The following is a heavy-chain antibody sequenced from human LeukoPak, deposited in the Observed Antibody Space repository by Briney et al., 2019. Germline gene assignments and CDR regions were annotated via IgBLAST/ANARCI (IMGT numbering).Heavy chain of an antibody. CDR1: GFTFSNAW. V-gene: IGHV3-15*01. D-gene: IGHD4-17*01. J-gene: IGHJ4*02. CDR3: TTVFAVTPYFDY. Sequence: GSLRLSCAASGFTFSNAWMSWVRQAPGKGLEWVDRIKSKTDGGTTDYAAPVKGRFTISRDDSKNTLYLQMNSLKTEDTAVYYCTTVFAVTPYFDYWGQGTLVTVSS. CDR2: IKSKTDGGTT.